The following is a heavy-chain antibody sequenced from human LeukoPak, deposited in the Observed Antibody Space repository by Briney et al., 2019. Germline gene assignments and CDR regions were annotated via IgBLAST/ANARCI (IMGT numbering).Heavy chain of an antibody. D-gene: IGHD3-9*01. CDR2: IYYSGST. CDR1: GGSISSSSYY. Sequence: PSETLSLTCTVSGGSISSSSYYWGWIRQPSGKGLEWIGSIYYSGSTYYNPSLKSRVTISLDKSKHQFSLELTSVTAADTAVYYCAARWDTYSDTLTGDFWGQGTLVTVSS. J-gene: IGHJ4*02. CDR3: AARWDTYSDTLTGDF. V-gene: IGHV4-39*07.